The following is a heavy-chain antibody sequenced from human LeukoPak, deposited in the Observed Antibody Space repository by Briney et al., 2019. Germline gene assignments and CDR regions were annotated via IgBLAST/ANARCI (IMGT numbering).Heavy chain of an antibody. CDR2: IRYDGSNK. Sequence: GGSLRLSCAASGFTFSSYGMHWVRQAPGKGLEWVAFIRYDGSNKYYADSVKGRFTISRDNSKNTLYLQMNSLRAEDTAVYYCARAHPGDYGDFQFDYWGQGTLVTVSS. J-gene: IGHJ4*02. CDR3: ARAHPGDYGDFQFDY. D-gene: IGHD4-17*01. V-gene: IGHV3-30*02. CDR1: GFTFSSYG.